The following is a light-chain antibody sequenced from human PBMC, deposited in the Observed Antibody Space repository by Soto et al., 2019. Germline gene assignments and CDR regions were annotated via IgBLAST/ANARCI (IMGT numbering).Light chain of an antibody. Sequence: VLTQSPGTLSLYPGERATLSCRASQSVSSSYLAWYQQKPGQAPRLLIYAASSRATGIPDRFSGSGSGTDFTLTISRLEPEDFAVYFCQQYGTSLPFTFGQGTKVDIK. CDR2: AAS. CDR3: QQYGTSLPFT. CDR1: QSVSSSY. V-gene: IGKV3-20*01. J-gene: IGKJ2*01.